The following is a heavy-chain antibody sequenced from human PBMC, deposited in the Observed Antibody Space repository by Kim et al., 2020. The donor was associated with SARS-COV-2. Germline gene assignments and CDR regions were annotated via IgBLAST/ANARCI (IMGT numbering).Heavy chain of an antibody. CDR2: ISSSGRTI. Sequence: GGSLRLSCAASGFTFSTYAMNWVRQAPGKGLEWVSYISSSGRTIYCAASVKGRFTISRDNAKNSVYLQMNSLRAEDTAVYYCARELGGDNSFDPWGQGTLVTVSS. CDR1: GFTFSTYA. J-gene: IGHJ5*02. D-gene: IGHD2-21*01. CDR3: ARELGGDNSFDP. V-gene: IGHV3-48*03.